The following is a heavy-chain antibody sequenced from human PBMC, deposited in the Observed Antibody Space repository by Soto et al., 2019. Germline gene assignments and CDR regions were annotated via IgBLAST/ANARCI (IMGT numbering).Heavy chain of an antibody. D-gene: IGHD2-15*01. Sequence: QVQLVQSGVEVKKPGASVKVSCKASGYTFISHGISWVRQAPGQGLEWMGWISGKNGNTNYAQKLQGRVTSTTDTSRSTAYMELRSLRSDDTAVYYCARVSSSIVVVPDYGMDVWGQGTTVTVSS. J-gene: IGHJ6*02. V-gene: IGHV1-18*04. CDR3: ARVSSSIVVVPDYGMDV. CDR1: GYTFISHG. CDR2: ISGKNGNT.